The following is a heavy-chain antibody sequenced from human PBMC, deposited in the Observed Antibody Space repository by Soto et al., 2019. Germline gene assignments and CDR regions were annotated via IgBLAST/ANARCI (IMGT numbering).Heavy chain of an antibody. CDR3: ARTITMVRGVIIPEDWFDP. CDR2: IYYSGST. V-gene: IGHV4-39*01. CDR1: GGSISSSSFH. Sequence: PSETLSLTCTVSGGSISSSSFHWGWIRQPPGKGLEWIGSIYYSGSTYYNPSLKSRVTISVDTSKNQFSLKLSSVTAADTAVYYCARTITMVRGVIIPEDWFDPWGQGTLVTVSS. J-gene: IGHJ5*02. D-gene: IGHD3-10*01.